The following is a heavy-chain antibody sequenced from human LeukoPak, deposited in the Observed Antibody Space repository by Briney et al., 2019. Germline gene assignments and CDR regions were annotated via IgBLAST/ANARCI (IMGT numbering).Heavy chain of an antibody. CDR1: GFTFGSFE. J-gene: IGHJ4*02. CDR2: ISSSGSTI. CDR3: ASGACSSSSCYAGAY. V-gene: IGHV3-48*03. Sequence: GGSLRLSCAASGFTFGSFEMNWVRQAPGKGLEWISYISSSGSTIYYADSVKGRFTISRDHAKNSLYLQMNSLRAEDTAVYYCASGACSSSSCYAGAYWGQGTLVTVSS. D-gene: IGHD2-2*01.